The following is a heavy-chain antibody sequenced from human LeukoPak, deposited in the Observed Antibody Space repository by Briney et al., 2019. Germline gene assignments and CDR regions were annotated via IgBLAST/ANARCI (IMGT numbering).Heavy chain of an antibody. CDR1: GGSFSGYY. CDR3: ARATNYDFWSGYFSRFDY. CDR2: INHSGST. J-gene: IGHJ4*02. D-gene: IGHD3-3*01. V-gene: IGHV4-34*01. Sequence: PSETLSLTCAVYGGSFSGYYWSWIRQPPGKGLEWIGEINHSGSTNYDPSLKSRVTISVDTSKNQFSLKLSSVTAADTAVYYCARATNYDFWSGYFSRFDYWGQGTLVTVSS.